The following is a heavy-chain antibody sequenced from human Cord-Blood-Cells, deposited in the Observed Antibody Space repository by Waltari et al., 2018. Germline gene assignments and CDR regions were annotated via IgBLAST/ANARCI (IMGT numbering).Heavy chain of an antibody. CDR2: IYYSGST. CDR1: GGSVSSGSYY. CDR3: ARGSGDAFDI. J-gene: IGHJ3*02. D-gene: IGHD7-27*01. V-gene: IGHV4-61*01. Sequence: QVQLQESGPGLVKPSETLSLTCTVPGGSVSSGSYYWSWIRQPPGKGLEWIGYIYYSGSTNYNPSLKSRVTISVDTSKNQFSLKLSSVTAADTAVYYCARGSGDAFDIWGQGTMVTVSS.